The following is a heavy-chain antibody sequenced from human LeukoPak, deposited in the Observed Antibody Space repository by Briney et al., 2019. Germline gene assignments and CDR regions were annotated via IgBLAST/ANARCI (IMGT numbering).Heavy chain of an antibody. CDR3: ARHRNGAFDI. D-gene: IGHD1-1*01. V-gene: IGHV4-59*08. Sequence: PSETLSLTCTLSGGSMNCYYWSWFWQPPVKGLEWIGYIYYSGGTNYNPSLKSRVTISVDTSKSQFSLKLSSVTAADTAVYYCARHRNGAFDIWGQGTMVTVSP. CDR1: GGSMNCYY. J-gene: IGHJ3*02. CDR2: IYYSGGT.